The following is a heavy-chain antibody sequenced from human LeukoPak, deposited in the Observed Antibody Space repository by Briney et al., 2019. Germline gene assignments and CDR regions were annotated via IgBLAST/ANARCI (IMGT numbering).Heavy chain of an antibody. Sequence: PGGSLRLSCAASGFTFSSYEMNWVRQAPGKGLEWVSYISSSGNTIYYADSVKGRFTISRDNARNSLYLQMNSLRGEDTAVYYCARGPHPYSSGWYHFDYWGQGTLVTVSS. CDR3: ARGPHPYSSGWYHFDY. V-gene: IGHV3-48*03. CDR1: GFTFSSYE. D-gene: IGHD6-19*01. J-gene: IGHJ4*02. CDR2: ISSSGNTI.